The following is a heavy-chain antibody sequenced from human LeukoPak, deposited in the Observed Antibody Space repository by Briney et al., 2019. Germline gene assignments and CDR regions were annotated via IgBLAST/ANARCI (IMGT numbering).Heavy chain of an antibody. CDR2: INPYSGGT. CDR3: ATLRRSGWYIGD. J-gene: IGHJ4*02. CDR1: GYTFTGYY. Sequence: ASVKVSCKASGYTFTGYYMHWVRQAPGQGLEWMGWINPYSGGTNYAEKFQGRVTMTRDTSITTAYMELSSLRSDDTAMYYCATLRRSGWYIGDWGQGTLVTVYS. D-gene: IGHD6-19*01. V-gene: IGHV1-2*02.